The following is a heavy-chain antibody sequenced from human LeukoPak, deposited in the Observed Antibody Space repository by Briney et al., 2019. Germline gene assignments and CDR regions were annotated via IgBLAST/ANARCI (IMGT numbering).Heavy chain of an antibody. CDR3: AGRAGDFKTLLPCDY. CDR2: ISYDGSSI. V-gene: IGHV3-30-3*01. Sequence: PGTSLRLSCAASGFTFSTYSIHWVRQAPGKGLEWVAAISYDGSSILYADSVRGRFTISRDNSKDTLYLQMTSLRVEDTAAYYCAGRAGDFKTLLPCDYWGQGTLVTVSS. D-gene: IGHD2-21*02. CDR1: GFTFSTYS. J-gene: IGHJ4*02.